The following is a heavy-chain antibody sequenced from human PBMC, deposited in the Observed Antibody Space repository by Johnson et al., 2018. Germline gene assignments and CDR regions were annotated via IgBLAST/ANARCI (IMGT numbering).Heavy chain of an antibody. CDR1: GDTFTNYY. CDR2: INPSGDTT. Sequence: QVQLVESGAEVKRPGASVKVSCKAPGDTFTNYYIHWVRQAPGQGLEWMAIINPSGDTTSYAQKFQGRVTMTRDTSTTTVYMELSSLRSEDTAVYYCARDKIAVATYAFDIWGQGTMVTVSS. V-gene: IGHV1-46*01. J-gene: IGHJ3*02. CDR3: ARDKIAVATYAFDI. D-gene: IGHD6-19*01.